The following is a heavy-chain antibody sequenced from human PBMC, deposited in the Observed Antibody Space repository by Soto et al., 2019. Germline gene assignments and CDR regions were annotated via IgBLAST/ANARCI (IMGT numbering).Heavy chain of an antibody. CDR3: AGDRANWFDP. V-gene: IGHV3-33*01. CDR2: IWYDGSKK. J-gene: IGHJ5*02. CDR1: GFTYTNYG. Sequence: QVQVVESGGGVVXPGRSLRLSCAVSGFTYTNYGMHWVRQAPGKGLEWVAVIWYDGSKKSYLDSVKGRFTISRDNSKNTLDPEMNDLRAEDTAVYYCAGDRANWFDPWGQGTLVTVSS.